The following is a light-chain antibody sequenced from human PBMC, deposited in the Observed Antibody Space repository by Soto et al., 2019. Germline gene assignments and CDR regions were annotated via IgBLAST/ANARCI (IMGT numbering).Light chain of an antibody. CDR2: GAS. CDR1: QSVSSN. V-gene: IGKV3-15*01. J-gene: IGKJ1*01. Sequence: EIVMTQSPATLSVSPGERATLSCRASQSVSSNLAWYQQKPGQAPRPLIYGASTRATGIPARFSGSGSGTEFTLTISRLEPEDFAVYYCQQYGSSPWTFGQGTKVEIK. CDR3: QQYGSSPWT.